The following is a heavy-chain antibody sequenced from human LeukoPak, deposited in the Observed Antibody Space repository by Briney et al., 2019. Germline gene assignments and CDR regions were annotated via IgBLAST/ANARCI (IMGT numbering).Heavy chain of an antibody. Sequence: PGGSLRLSCAASGFTFDDYGMSWVRQAPGKGREWVSGINWNGGSTGYADSVKGRFTISRDNAKNSLYLQMNSLRAEDTALYHCARALYDSSGPHAFDIWGQGTMVTVSS. D-gene: IGHD3-22*01. J-gene: IGHJ3*02. V-gene: IGHV3-20*01. CDR3: ARALYDSSGPHAFDI. CDR2: INWNGGST. CDR1: GFTFDDYG.